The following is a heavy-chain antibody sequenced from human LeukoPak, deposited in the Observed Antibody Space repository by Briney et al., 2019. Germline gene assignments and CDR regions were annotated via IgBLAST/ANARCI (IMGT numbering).Heavy chain of an antibody. J-gene: IGHJ4*02. CDR2: INPDGNKK. CDR3: ARDLAYSRLDY. CDR1: GLTFSGSW. V-gene: IGHV3-7*01. D-gene: IGHD5-18*01. Sequence: KAGGSLRLSYAVSGLTFSGSWMDWVRQAPGKGLEWVASINPDGNKKYSADSVKGRFTISRDNAENSLYLQMNSLRVEDTAFYYCARDLAYSRLDYWGQGMLVTVSS.